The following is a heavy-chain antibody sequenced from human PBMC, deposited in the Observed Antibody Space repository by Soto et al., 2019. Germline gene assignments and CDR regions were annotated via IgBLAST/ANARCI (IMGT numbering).Heavy chain of an antibody. CDR1: GFTVTNNY. J-gene: IGHJ5*02. CDR2: VYSGGTT. Sequence: VQLVESGGGLVQPGGSLRVSCAASGFTVTNNYMSWVRQAPGKGLEWVSVVYSGGTTDYADSVKGRFPISRDNSSNTMYLQMHSLRGDDKAVYFCTRERSRGRSESWGQGTPVTVSS. CDR3: TRERSRGRSES. D-gene: IGHD6-19*01. V-gene: IGHV3-66*01.